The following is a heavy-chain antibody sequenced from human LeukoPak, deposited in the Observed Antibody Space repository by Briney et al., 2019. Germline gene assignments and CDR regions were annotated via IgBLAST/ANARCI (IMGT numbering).Heavy chain of an antibody. V-gene: IGHV3-23*01. CDR1: GFTFSTYA. Sequence: PGGSLRLSCAASGFTFSTYAMNWVRQAPGKGLEWVSVISGSGGSTDYADSVKGRFTISRDNSKNTLYLQMNSLRAEDTAVYYCARDRETYYDILTGYYTLGDAFDIWGQGTMVTVSS. D-gene: IGHD3-9*01. J-gene: IGHJ3*02. CDR3: ARDRETYYDILTGYYTLGDAFDI. CDR2: ISGSGGST.